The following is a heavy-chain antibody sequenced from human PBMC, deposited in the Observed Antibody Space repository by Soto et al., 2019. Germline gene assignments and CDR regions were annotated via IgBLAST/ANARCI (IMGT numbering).Heavy chain of an antibody. CDR3: AKGAGDRLSLGMDV. CDR2: ISYDGNNT. Sequence: QVQLVESGGGVVQPGWSLRLSCAASGFSISDYGMEWVRQAPGKGLEWVALISYDGNNTYYAYSVKGRFTISRDNSKDTLFLQMTGLRAEDTAVYYCAKGAGDRLSLGMDVWGQGTTVTVSS. J-gene: IGHJ6*02. D-gene: IGHD1-26*01. CDR1: GFSISDYG. V-gene: IGHV3-30*18.